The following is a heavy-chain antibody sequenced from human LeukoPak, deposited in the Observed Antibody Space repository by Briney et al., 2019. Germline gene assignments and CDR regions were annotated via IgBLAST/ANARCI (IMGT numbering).Heavy chain of an antibody. Sequence: GGSLRLSCAASGFTFSRYWMSWVRQAPGKGLEWVANIKQDGSEKYYVDSVKGRFTISRDNAKNSLYLQMNSLRAEDTAVYYCAKDSSVAVGGQGTLVTVSS. CDR3: AKDSSVAV. V-gene: IGHV3-7*01. CDR1: GFTFSRYW. D-gene: IGHD6-19*01. J-gene: IGHJ4*02. CDR2: IKQDGSEK.